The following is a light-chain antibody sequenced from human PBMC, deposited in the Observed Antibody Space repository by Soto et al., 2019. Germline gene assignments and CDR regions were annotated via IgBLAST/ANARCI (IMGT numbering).Light chain of an antibody. CDR1: NSNIGDNN. V-gene: IGLV1-47*01. CDR2: RND. CDR3: AAWDDSLTGWV. Sequence: QSVLTQPASASGTPGQRVTISCSGSNSNIGDNNVYWYQQLPGTAPKLLVYRNDQRPSGVPDRFSGSKSGTSASLAISGLRSEDEADYYCAAWDDSLTGWVFGGGTKLTVL. J-gene: IGLJ3*02.